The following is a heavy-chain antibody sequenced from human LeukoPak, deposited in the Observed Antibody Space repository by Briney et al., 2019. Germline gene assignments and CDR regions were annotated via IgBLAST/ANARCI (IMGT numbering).Heavy chain of an antibody. V-gene: IGHV3-21*01. CDR1: GFTFSSYG. J-gene: IGHJ4*02. Sequence: GRSLRLSCAASGFTFSSYGMNWVRLAPGKGLEWVASISISGTYIYYADSVKGRFTISRDSAKRSLYLQMDSLRVEDTAIYYCAAPLTSSGHDYWGQGTLVTVSS. D-gene: IGHD3-22*01. CDR3: AAPLTSSGHDY. CDR2: ISISGTYI.